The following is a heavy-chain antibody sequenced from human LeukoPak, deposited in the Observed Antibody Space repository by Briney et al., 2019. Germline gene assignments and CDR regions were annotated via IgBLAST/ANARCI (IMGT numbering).Heavy chain of an antibody. CDR2: IYTSGST. Sequence: PSETLSLTCTVSGGSISSGSYYWSWIRQPAGKGLEWIGRIYTSGSTNYNPSLKSRVTISVDTSKNQFSLKLSSVTAADTAVYYCARHHHLQLWFAYAFDYWGQGTLVTVSS. J-gene: IGHJ4*02. CDR1: GGSISSGSYY. D-gene: IGHD5-18*01. V-gene: IGHV4-61*02. CDR3: ARHHHLQLWFAYAFDY.